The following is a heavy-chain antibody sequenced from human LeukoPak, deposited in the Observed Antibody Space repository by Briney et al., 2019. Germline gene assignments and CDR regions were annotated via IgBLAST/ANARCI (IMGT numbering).Heavy chain of an antibody. CDR2: INPSTRNT. CDR1: GYTFTSYY. Sequence: ASVKVSCKASGYTFTSYYIDWVRQAPGQGHEWMGIINPSTRNTNYAQKFQGRVTMTRDTSTSTVYMELTSLRSEDTAVYYCGRASYRFDYWGQGTLVTVSS. J-gene: IGHJ4*02. V-gene: IGHV1-46*01. D-gene: IGHD1-26*01. CDR3: GRASYRFDY.